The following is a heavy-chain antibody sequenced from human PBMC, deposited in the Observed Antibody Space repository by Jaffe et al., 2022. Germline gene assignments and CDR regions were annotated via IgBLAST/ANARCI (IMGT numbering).Heavy chain of an antibody. CDR2: INHSGST. CDR3: ARGGVLLWFGELSARHNWFDP. J-gene: IGHJ5*02. V-gene: IGHV4-34*01. Sequence: QVQLQQWGAGLLKPSETLSLTCAVYGGSFSGYYWSWIRQPPGKGLEWIGEINHSGSTNYNPSLKSRVTISVDTSKNQFSLKLSSVTAADTAVYYCARGGVLLWFGELSARHNWFDPWGQGTLVTVSS. D-gene: IGHD3-10*01. CDR1: GGSFSGYY.